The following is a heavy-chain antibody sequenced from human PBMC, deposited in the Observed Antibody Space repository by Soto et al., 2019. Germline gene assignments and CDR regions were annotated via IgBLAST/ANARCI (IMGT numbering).Heavy chain of an antibody. J-gene: IGHJ4*02. CDR2: ISADNGNT. CDR3: AKSHYDYSNSYFDY. Sequence: QVQLVQSGAEVKKPGASVKVSCKASGYTFTSYGISWVRQATGQGLEWMGWISADNGNTNYAQKLQGRVTMTTDTSTSTAYMELRSLRSDDTAVYYCAKSHYDYSNSYFDYWGQGTLVTVSS. CDR1: GYTFTSYG. D-gene: IGHD4-4*01. V-gene: IGHV1-18*04.